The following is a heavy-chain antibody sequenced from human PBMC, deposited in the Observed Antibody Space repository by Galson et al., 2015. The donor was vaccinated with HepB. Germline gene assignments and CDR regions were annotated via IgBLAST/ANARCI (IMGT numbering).Heavy chain of an antibody. Sequence: SLRLSCAASGFTFSSYSMSWVRQVPGKGLEWVSAISGDSIYIYYADSVKGRFTISRDNSKNTLYLQMNSLRAEDTAMYYCAKRSYYDSSGYSYFDYWGQGTLATVSS. V-gene: IGHV3-23*01. CDR1: GFTFSSYS. CDR3: AKRSYYDSSGYSYFDY. J-gene: IGHJ4*02. D-gene: IGHD3-22*01. CDR2: ISGDSIYI.